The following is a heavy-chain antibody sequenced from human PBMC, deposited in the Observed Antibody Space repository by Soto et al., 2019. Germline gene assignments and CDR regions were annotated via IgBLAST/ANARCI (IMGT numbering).Heavy chain of an antibody. CDR3: AKSQSSSWYTHFDY. CDR2: ISGSGGST. D-gene: IGHD6-13*01. J-gene: IGHJ4*02. V-gene: IGHV3-23*01. CDR1: GFTFSSYA. Sequence: GGALRLSCAASGFTFSSYAMSWVRQAPGKGLEWVSAISGSGGSTYYADSVKGRFTISRDNSKNTLYLQMNSLRAEDTAVYYCAKSQSSSWYTHFDYWGQGTLVTVSS.